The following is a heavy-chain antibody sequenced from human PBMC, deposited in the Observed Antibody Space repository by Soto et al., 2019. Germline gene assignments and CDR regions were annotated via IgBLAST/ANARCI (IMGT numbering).Heavy chain of an antibody. Sequence: GASVKVSCKASGGAISTIAITWVRRAPGQGLEWMGAFIPSFGTAIYAQKFQGRVTISADESTRSAYMDLSSLRSDDTAVYYCTRAQFRYTGTYVAADWFDPWGQGTLVTVSS. CDR1: GGAISTIA. V-gene: IGHV1-69*13. CDR3: TRAQFRYTGTYVAADWFDP. CDR2: FIPSFGTA. D-gene: IGHD1-26*01. J-gene: IGHJ5*02.